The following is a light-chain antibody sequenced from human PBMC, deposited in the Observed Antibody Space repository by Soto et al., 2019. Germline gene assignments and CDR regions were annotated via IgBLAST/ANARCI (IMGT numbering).Light chain of an antibody. J-gene: IGKJ4*01. Sequence: EIVLTQSPGTLSLSPGERATLSCRASESVSDNYLAWYQQRSGQAPRLVIYGASSRASAVPDRFRGSGSGADFTLTISRLEPEDFAVYYCQQYGSSPLTFGEGTKVEIK. V-gene: IGKV3-20*01. CDR3: QQYGSSPLT. CDR2: GAS. CDR1: ESVSDNY.